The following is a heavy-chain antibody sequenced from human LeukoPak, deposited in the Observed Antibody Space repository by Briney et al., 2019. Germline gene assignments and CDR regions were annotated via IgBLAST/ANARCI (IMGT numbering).Heavy chain of an antibody. Sequence: PGGSLRLSCAASGFTFSSYAMSWVRQAPGKGLEWVSAISGSGGSTYYADSVKGRFTISRDNSKNTLYLQMNSLRAEDTAVYYCAKVRWSSSWYSTAPTGDAFDIWGQGTMVTVSS. CDR3: AKVRWSSSWYSTAPTGDAFDI. CDR1: GFTFSSYA. D-gene: IGHD6-13*01. V-gene: IGHV3-23*01. J-gene: IGHJ3*02. CDR2: ISGSGGST.